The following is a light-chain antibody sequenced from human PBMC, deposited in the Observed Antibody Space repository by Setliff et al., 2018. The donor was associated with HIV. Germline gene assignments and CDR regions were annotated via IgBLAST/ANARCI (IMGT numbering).Light chain of an antibody. CDR1: SSDVGGYNY. V-gene: IGLV2-14*03. CDR3: TSYTISSTYVV. CDR2: DVT. Sequence: QSALAQPASVSGSPGQSITISCTGTSSDVGGYNYVSWYQQHPGKAPKLMIYDVTKRPSGVSNRFSGSKSGNTASLTISGLQAEDEADYYCTSYTISSTYVVFGGGTKVTVL. J-gene: IGLJ2*01.